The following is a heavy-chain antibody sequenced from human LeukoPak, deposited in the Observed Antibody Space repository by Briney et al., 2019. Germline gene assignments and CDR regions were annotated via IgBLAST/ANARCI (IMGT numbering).Heavy chain of an antibody. CDR2: INHSGST. J-gene: IGHJ4*02. Sequence: SETLSLTCAVYGGSFSGYYWSWIRQPPGKGLEWIGEINHSGSTNYNPSLKSRVTISVGTSKNQFSLKLSSVTAGDTAVYYCARASYSSGWPLDYWGQGTLVTVSS. D-gene: IGHD6-19*01. CDR1: GGSFSGYY. CDR3: ARASYSSGWPLDY. V-gene: IGHV4-34*01.